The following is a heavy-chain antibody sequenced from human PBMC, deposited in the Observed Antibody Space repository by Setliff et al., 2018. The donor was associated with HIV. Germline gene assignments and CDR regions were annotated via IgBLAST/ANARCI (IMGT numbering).Heavy chain of an antibody. CDR3: ARDLNFWSGFFSPLFDY. J-gene: IGHJ4*02. CDR2: ISSSSSTI. D-gene: IGHD3-3*01. CDR1: GFTFSSYS. V-gene: IGHV3-48*04. Sequence: GGSLRLSCAASGFTFSSYSMNWVRQAPGKGLEWVSYISSSSSTIYYADSVKGRFTISRDNAKNSLYLQMNSLRAEDTAVYYCARDLNFWSGFFSPLFDYWGQGTLVTVSS.